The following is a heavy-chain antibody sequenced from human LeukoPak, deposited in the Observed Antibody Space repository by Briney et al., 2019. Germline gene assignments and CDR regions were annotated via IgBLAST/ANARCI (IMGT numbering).Heavy chain of an antibody. Sequence: GGSLRLSCAASGFTFSSYGMHWVRQAPGKGLEWVAVIWYDGSNKYYADSVKGRFTISRDNSKNTLDLQMNSLRAEDTAVYYCARDRSYDFWSGYSTPDYWGQGILVTVST. CDR2: IWYDGSNK. CDR3: ARDRSYDFWSGYSTPDY. J-gene: IGHJ4*02. D-gene: IGHD3-3*01. CDR1: GFTFSSYG. V-gene: IGHV3-33*01.